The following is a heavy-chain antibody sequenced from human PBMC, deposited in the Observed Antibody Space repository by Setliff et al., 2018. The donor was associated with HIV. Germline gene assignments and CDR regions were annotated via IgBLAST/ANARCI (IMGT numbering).Heavy chain of an antibody. CDR3: TTEGANSPAYH. CDR2: IKSKVDGETT. Sequence: GSLRLSCAASGFTFTSHAMSWVRQAPGKGLEWVGRIKSKVDGETTDHAAPVKGRFTVSRDDSENTLYLQMNSLKTEDTGVYYCTTEGANSPAYHWGQGTLVTVSS. CDR1: GFTFTSHA. J-gene: IGHJ5*02. V-gene: IGHV3-15*05.